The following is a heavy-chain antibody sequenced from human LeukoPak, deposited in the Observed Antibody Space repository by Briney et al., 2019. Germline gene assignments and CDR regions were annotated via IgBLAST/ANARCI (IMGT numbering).Heavy chain of an antibody. CDR1: GFIFSSYW. Sequence: GGSLRLSCAASGFIFSSYWMSWVRQAPGKGLEWVANIKQDGNGKYYVDSVKGRFTISRDNAKNSLYLQMNSLRAEDTAVYYCARDLRSSSGYYAVDAFDIWGQGTMVTVSS. V-gene: IGHV3-7*01. CDR2: IKQDGNGK. J-gene: IGHJ3*02. CDR3: ARDLRSSSGYYAVDAFDI. D-gene: IGHD3-22*01.